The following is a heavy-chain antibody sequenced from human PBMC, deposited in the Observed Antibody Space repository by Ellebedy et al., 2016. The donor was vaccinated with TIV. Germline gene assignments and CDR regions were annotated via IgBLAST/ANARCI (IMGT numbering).Heavy chain of an antibody. CDR1: GFTFSSDG. CDR3: ARMGNYYYMDV. V-gene: IGHV3-33*01. Sequence: GESLKISXAASGFTFSSDGMHWVRQAPGKGLEWVAVIWYDGSNKYYADSVKGRFTISRDNSKNTLYLQMDSLRADDTAVYYCARMGNYYYMDVWGNGTTVTVSS. D-gene: IGHD6-13*01. J-gene: IGHJ6*03. CDR2: IWYDGSNK.